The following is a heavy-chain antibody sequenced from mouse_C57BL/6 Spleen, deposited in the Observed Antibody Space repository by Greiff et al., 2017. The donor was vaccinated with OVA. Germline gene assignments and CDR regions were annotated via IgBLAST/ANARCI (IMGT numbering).Heavy chain of an antibody. CDR3: ARSTTMVTTRNYAMDY. J-gene: IGHJ4*01. CDR1: GYAFSSYW. CDR2: IYPGDGDT. V-gene: IGHV1-80*01. Sequence: QVQLQQSGAELVKPGASVKISCKASGYAFSSYWMNWVKQRPGKGLEWIGQIYPGDGDTNYNGKFKGKATLTADKSSSTAYMQLSSLTSEDSAVYFCARSTTMVTTRNYAMDYWGQGTSVTVSS. D-gene: IGHD2-2*01.